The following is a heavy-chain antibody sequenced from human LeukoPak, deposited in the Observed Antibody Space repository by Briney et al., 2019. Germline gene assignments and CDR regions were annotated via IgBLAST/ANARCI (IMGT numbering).Heavy chain of an antibody. V-gene: IGHV3-74*01. CDR1: GVIFSNYW. Sequence: AGGSLRLSCAASGVIFSNYWMRWVRQAPGKGLVWVSRINSDGSSTSYADSVKGRFTISRDNAKNTLYLQMNSLRAEDTAVYYCARELVGAPDYWGQGTLVTVSS. J-gene: IGHJ4*02. D-gene: IGHD1-26*01. CDR3: ARELVGAPDY. CDR2: INSDGSST.